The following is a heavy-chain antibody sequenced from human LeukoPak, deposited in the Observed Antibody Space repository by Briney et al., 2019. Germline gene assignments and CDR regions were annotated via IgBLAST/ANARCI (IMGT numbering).Heavy chain of an antibody. CDR3: ARDIGIAARTTRFDY. J-gene: IGHJ4*02. Sequence: SVKVSCKASGGTFSSYTISWVRQAPGQGLEWMGRIIPILGIAYYAQKFQGRVTITADKSTSTAYMELSSLRSEDTAVYYCARDIGIAARTTRFDYWGQGTLVTVSS. CDR1: GGTFSSYT. D-gene: IGHD6-6*01. CDR2: IIPILGIA. V-gene: IGHV1-69*04.